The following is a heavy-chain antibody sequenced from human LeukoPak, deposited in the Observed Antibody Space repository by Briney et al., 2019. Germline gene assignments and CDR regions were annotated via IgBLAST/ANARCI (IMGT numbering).Heavy chain of an antibody. CDR2: ISAYNGNT. CDR3: ARATRPRGDWEVGQHTDVGYYYYMDV. Sequence: GASVKVSCKASGYTFTSYGVSWVRQAPGQGLEWMGWISAYNGNTNYAQKFQGRDSMTTETSTSTAYMELWSLRFEDTAVYYCARATRPRGDWEVGQHTDVGYYYYMDVWGKGTTVTVSS. CDR1: GYTFTSYG. V-gene: IGHV1-18*01. J-gene: IGHJ6*03. D-gene: IGHD3/OR15-3a*01.